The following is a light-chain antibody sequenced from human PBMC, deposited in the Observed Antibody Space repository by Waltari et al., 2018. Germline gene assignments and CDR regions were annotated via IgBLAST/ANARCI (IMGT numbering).Light chain of an antibody. Sequence: DIQMTQSPSTLSASVGDRVTITCRASQSVSSCLAWYQQKPGKAPKLLIYKASTLETGVPSRFSGSGSGTEFTLTISSLQPDDFATYYCQQYNGYSPMYTFGQGTKLEI. CDR3: QQYNGYSPMYT. CDR2: KAS. V-gene: IGKV1-5*03. CDR1: QSVSSC. J-gene: IGKJ2*01.